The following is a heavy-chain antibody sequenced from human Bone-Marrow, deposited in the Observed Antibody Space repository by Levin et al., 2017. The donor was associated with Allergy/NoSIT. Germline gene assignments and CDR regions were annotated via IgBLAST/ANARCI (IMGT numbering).Heavy chain of an antibody. V-gene: IGHV3-30-3*01. J-gene: IGHJ4*02. CDR1: GFTFSSYA. D-gene: IGHD4-11*01. CDR2: ISYDGSNK. Sequence: GGSLRLSCAASGFTFSSYAMHWVRQAPGKGLEWVAVISYDGSNKYYADSVKGRFTISRDNSKNTLYLQMNSLRAEDTAVYYCARAIKTVIGYWGQGTLVTVSS. CDR3: ARAIKTVIGY.